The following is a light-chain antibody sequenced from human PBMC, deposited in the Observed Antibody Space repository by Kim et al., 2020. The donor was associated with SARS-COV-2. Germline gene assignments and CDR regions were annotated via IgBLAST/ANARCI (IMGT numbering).Light chain of an antibody. Sequence: QSVLTQPPSVSAAPGQKVTISCSGSSSNIGNNYVSWYQQLPGTAPKLLIYDNDKRPSGIPDRFSGSKSGTSATLGITRLQPGDEADYYCGTWDGSLSAAVFGGGTQLTVL. CDR3: GTWDGSLSAAV. V-gene: IGLV1-51*01. CDR1: SSNIGNNY. CDR2: DND. J-gene: IGLJ2*01.